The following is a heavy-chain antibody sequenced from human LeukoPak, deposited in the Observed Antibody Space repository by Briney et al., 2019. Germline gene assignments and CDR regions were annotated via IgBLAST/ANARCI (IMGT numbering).Heavy chain of an antibody. D-gene: IGHD3-22*01. Sequence: GGSLRLSCAASGFTFSTYAMNWVRQAPGKGLEWVSAISGSGGSTYYADSVKGRFTISRDNSKNTLYLQMNSLRAEDTAVYYCARDLIHRSGEANYWGRGTLVTVSS. CDR1: GFTFSTYA. CDR2: ISGSGGST. J-gene: IGHJ4*02. CDR3: ARDLIHRSGEANY. V-gene: IGHV3-23*01.